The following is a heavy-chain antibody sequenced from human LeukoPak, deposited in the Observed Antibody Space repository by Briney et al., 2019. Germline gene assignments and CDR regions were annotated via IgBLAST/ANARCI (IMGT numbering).Heavy chain of an antibody. CDR2: ISGSGGST. Sequence: GGSLRLYCAASGFTFSSYAMSWVRQAPGKGLEWVSAISGSGGSTYYADSVKGRFTISRDNSKNTLYLQMNSLRAEDTAVYYCARDSMSDTAMVNWFDPWGQGALVTVSS. V-gene: IGHV3-23*01. CDR1: GFTFSSYA. J-gene: IGHJ5*02. D-gene: IGHD5-18*01. CDR3: ARDSMSDTAMVNWFDP.